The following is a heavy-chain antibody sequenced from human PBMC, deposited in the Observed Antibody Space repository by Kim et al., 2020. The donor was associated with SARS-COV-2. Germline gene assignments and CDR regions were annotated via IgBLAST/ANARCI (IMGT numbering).Heavy chain of an antibody. Sequence: GGSLRLSCAASGFTFSNAWMSWVRQAQGKGLEWVGRIKSKTDGGTTDYAAPVKGRFTISRDDSKNTLYLQMNSLKTEDTAVYYCTTEGGSGYAFDYWGQGTLVTVSS. D-gene: IGHD3-22*01. V-gene: IGHV3-15*01. J-gene: IGHJ4*02. CDR3: TTEGGSGYAFDY. CDR2: IKSKTDGGTT. CDR1: GFTFSNAW.